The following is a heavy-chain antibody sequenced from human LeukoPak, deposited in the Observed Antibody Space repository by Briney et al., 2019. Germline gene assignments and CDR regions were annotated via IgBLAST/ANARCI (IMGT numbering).Heavy chain of an antibody. CDR1: GFTVSSNY. J-gene: IGHJ4*02. Sequence: GGSLRLSCAASGFTVSSNYMGWVRQAPGKGLEWVSAISGSGGSTYYADSVKGRFTISRDNSKSTLYLQMNSLRAEDTAVYYCAILTRDGYNYPSDYWGQGTLVTVSS. D-gene: IGHD5-12*01. CDR2: ISGSGGST. CDR3: AILTRDGYNYPSDY. V-gene: IGHV3-23*01.